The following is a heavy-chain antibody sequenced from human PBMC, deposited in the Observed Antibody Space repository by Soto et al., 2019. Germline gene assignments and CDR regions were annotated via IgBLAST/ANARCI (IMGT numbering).Heavy chain of an antibody. V-gene: IGHV3-23*01. CDR3: AKGRRLLWFGEFVDY. CDR2: ISGSGGST. Sequence: GGSLRLSCAASGFTFSSYAMSWVRQAPGKGLEWVSAISGSGGSTNYADSVKGRFTISRDNSKNKLYLQMNSLRAEDTAVYYCAKGRRLLWFGEFVDYWGQGTLVTVSS. D-gene: IGHD3-10*01. CDR1: GFTFSSYA. J-gene: IGHJ4*02.